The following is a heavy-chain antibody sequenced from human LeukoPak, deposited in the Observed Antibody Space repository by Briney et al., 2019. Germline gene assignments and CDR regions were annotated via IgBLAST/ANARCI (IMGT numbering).Heavy chain of an antibody. V-gene: IGHV3-30*18. J-gene: IGHJ1*01. CDR3: AKDRIVISFGDVSKH. CDR1: GFIFSGYG. Sequence: PGRSLRLSCAASGFIFSGYGMHWVRQAPGKGLEWVALISHDESTKHYADSVKGRFTISRDNSKNTLYLQMNNLRVEDTAVYYCAKDRIVISFGDVSKHWGQGTLVTVSS. D-gene: IGHD3-10*01. CDR2: ISHDESTK.